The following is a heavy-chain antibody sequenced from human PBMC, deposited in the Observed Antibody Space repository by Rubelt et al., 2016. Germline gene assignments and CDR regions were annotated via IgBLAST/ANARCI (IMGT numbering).Heavy chain of an antibody. J-gene: IGHJ4*02. CDR3: ARRQQLGPFDY. D-gene: IGHD6-13*01. Sequence: QVQLVQSGAEVKKPGSSVKVTCKASGGTFSSYAISWVRQAPGQGLEWMGGIIPIFGTANYAQKFQGRVTITADESTSTAYMERGSLRSEDTAVYYCARRQQLGPFDYWGQGTLVTVSS. CDR2: IIPIFGTA. CDR1: GGTFSSYA. V-gene: IGHV1-69*01.